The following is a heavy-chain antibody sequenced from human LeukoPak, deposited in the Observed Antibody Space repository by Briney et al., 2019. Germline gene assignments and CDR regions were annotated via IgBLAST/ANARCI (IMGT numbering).Heavy chain of an antibody. J-gene: IGHJ4*02. V-gene: IGHV3-7*01. CDR3: ARAGRLQYGDYVAFDY. CDR2: IKQDGSEK. Sequence: GGSLRLSCAASGFTFSSYWMSWVRQAPGKGLEWVANIKQDGSEKCYVDSVKGRFTISRDNAKNSLYLQMNSLRAEDTAVYYCARAGRLQYGDYVAFDYWGQGTLVTVSS. D-gene: IGHD4-17*01. CDR1: GFTFSSYW.